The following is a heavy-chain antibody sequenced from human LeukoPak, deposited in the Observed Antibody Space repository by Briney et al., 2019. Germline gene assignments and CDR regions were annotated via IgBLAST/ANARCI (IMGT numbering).Heavy chain of an antibody. V-gene: IGHV1-69*06. CDR2: IIPIFGTA. J-gene: IGHJ6*04. CDR1: GGTFSSYA. Sequence: ASVKVSCKASGGTFSSYAISWVRQAPGQGLEWMGGIIPIFGTANYAQKFQGRVTITEDKSTSTAYMELSGLRSEDTAVYYCASLGWLTGYYPQSYGMDVWGKGTTVTVSS. D-gene: IGHD3-9*01. CDR3: ASLGWLTGYYPQSYGMDV.